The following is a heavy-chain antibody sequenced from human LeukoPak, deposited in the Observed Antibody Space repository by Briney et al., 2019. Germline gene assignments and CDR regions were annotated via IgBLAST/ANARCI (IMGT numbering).Heavy chain of an antibody. V-gene: IGHV3-23*01. D-gene: IGHD6-13*01. CDR3: AKARGPIAAAGTIGYYGMDV. Sequence: AGGSLRLSCSASGFTFSSYAMSWVRQAPGKGLEWVSAISGSGGSTYYADSVKGRFTISRDNSKNTLYLQMNSLRAEDTAVYYCAKARGPIAAAGTIGYYGMDVWGQGTTVTVSS. J-gene: IGHJ6*02. CDR2: ISGSGGST. CDR1: GFTFSSYA.